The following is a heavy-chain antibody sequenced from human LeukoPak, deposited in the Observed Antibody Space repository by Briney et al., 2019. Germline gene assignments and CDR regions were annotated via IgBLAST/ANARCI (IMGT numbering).Heavy chain of an antibody. D-gene: IGHD3-22*01. J-gene: IGHJ4*02. CDR3: ARGSGQAPYYSDSSGYDY. CDR1: GFSVNYNY. Sequence: GGSLRLSCAASGFSVNYNYMSWVRQAPGKGLEWVSVLYSSGSTYCADSVKGRFSISRDNSKNTLYLQMNSLKTEDTAVYYCARGSGQAPYYSDSSGYDYWGQGTLVTVSS. V-gene: IGHV3-66*02. CDR2: LYSSGST.